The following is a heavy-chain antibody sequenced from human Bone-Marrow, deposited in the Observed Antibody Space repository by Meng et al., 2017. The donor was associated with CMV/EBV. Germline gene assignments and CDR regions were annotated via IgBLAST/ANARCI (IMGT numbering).Heavy chain of an antibody. CDR3: ARSNDYYDSSGYGGDAFDI. CDR1: GYTFTSDG. D-gene: IGHD3-22*01. J-gene: IGHJ3*02. CDR2: INPNSGGT. V-gene: IGHV1-2*02. Sequence: ASVKVSCTASGYTFTSDGISWVRQAPGQGLEWMGWINPNSGGTNYAQKFQGRVTMTRDTSISTAYMELSRLRSDDTAVYYCARSNDYYDSSGYGGDAFDIWGQGTMVTVSS.